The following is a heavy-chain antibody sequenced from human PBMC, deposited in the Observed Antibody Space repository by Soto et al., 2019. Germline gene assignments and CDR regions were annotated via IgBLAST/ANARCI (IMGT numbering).Heavy chain of an antibody. D-gene: IGHD3-10*01. CDR1: GGTFSSYA. CDR2: IIPIFGTA. J-gene: IGHJ6*02. V-gene: IGHV1-69*13. CDR3: ARDAYRPSGYYYGMDV. Sequence: ASVKVSCKASGGTFSSYAISWVRQAPGQGLEWMGGIIPIFGTANYAQKFQGRVTITADESTSTAYMELSSLRSEDTAVYYCARDAYRPSGYYYGMDVWGQGTTVTVSS.